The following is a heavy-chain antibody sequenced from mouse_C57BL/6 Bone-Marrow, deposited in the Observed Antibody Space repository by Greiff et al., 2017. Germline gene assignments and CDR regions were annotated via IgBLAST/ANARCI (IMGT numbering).Heavy chain of an antibody. CDR2: IDPETGGT. D-gene: IGHD1-1*01. Sequence: QVQLKESGAELVRPGASVTLSCKASGYTFTDYEMHWVKQTPVHGLEWIGAIDPETGGTAYNQKFKGKAILTADKSSSTAYMELRSLTSEDSAVYYSTRGDYGSSPWFAYWGQGTLVTVSA. CDR1: GYTFTDYE. CDR3: TRGDYGSSPWFAY. V-gene: IGHV1-15*01. J-gene: IGHJ3*01.